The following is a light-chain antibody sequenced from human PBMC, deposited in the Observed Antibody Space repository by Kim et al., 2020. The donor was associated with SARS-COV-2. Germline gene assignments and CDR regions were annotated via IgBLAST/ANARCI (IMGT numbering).Light chain of an antibody. CDR3: QQYGSSPT. CDR1: QSVSSSY. J-gene: IGKJ2*01. CDR2: GAS. V-gene: IGKV3-20*01. Sequence: LSPGGRATLACRASQSVSSSYLAWYQQKPGQAPRLLIYGASSRATGIPDRFSGSGSGTDFTLTISRLEPEDFAVYYCQQYGSSPTFGPGTKLEI.